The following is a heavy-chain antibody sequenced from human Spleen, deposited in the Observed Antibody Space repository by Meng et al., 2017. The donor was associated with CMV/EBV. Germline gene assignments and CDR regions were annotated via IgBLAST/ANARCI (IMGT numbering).Heavy chain of an antibody. V-gene: IGHV3-30-3*01. D-gene: IGHD3-22*01. CDR2: ISYDGSNK. Sequence: GFTFSTNAMHWVRQTPGKGLEWVAVISYDGSNKYYADSVKGRFTISRDNSKNTLHLQMNTLRAEDTALYYCARGGYYDSSGQNWFDPWGQGTLVTVSS. CDR1: GFTFSTNA. CDR3: ARGGYYDSSGQNWFDP. J-gene: IGHJ5*02.